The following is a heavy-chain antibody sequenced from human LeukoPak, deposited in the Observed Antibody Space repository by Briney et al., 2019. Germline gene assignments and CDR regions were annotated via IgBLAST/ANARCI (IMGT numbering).Heavy chain of an antibody. CDR1: GFTFSSYE. Sequence: PGGSLRLSCAASGFTFSSYEMNWVRQAPGKGLEWLSHIRRSGSTIYYADSVKGRFTISRDNAKNSLYLQMNSLRAEDTAVYYCARDLSSSWNDDYWGQGTLVTVSS. V-gene: IGHV3-48*03. CDR3: ARDLSSSWNDDY. D-gene: IGHD6-13*01. J-gene: IGHJ4*02. CDR2: IRRSGSTI.